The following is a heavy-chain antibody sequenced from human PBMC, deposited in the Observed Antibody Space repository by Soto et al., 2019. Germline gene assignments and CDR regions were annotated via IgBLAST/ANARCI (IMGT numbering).Heavy chain of an antibody. CDR3: ARGVNYDFWSGYSGHYGMDV. D-gene: IGHD3-3*01. V-gene: IGHV5-51*01. J-gene: IGHJ6*02. CDR2: IYPGDSDT. Sequence: PGESLKISCKGSGYSFTSYWIGWVRQMPGKGLEWMGIIYPGDSDTRYSPSFQGQVTISADKSISTAYLQWSSLKASDTAMYYCARGVNYDFWSGYSGHYGMDVWGQGTKVTVSS. CDR1: GYSFTSYW.